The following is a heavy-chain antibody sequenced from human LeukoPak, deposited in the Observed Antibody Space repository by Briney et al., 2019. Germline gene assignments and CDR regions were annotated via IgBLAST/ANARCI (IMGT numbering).Heavy chain of an antibody. CDR3: ARGSPVDY. CDR1: RFTFSSYA. J-gene: IGHJ4*02. V-gene: IGHV3-30-3*01. CDR2: MSSDGSTK. Sequence: GGSLRLSCAASRFTFSSYAMHWVRQAPGKGLEWVAVMSSDGSTKYYADSVKGRFTISRDNSKHTLYLQMNSLRVEDTAVYYCARGSPVDYWGQGTLVTVSS.